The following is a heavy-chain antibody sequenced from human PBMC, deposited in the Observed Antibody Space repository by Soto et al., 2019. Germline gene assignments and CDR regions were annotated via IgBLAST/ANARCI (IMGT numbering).Heavy chain of an antibody. J-gene: IGHJ4*02. D-gene: IGHD3-22*01. V-gene: IGHV1-2*02. CDR2: INPNNGAP. CDR1: GFPLTGYY. Sequence: ASVKVSCKASGFPLTGYYIHWVRQAPGQGLEWMGLINPNNGAPNYAQKFLGRVTMTRDKSISTAFMELSGLTSDDTAVYYCARSTVPNYYGDYWGKGALVTVSS. CDR3: ARSTVPNYYGDY.